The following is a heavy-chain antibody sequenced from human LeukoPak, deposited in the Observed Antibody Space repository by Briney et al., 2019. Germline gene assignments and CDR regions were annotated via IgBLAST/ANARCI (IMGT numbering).Heavy chain of an antibody. CDR2: ISYDGSNK. J-gene: IGHJ6*03. V-gene: IGHV3-30*19. CDR3: AKDLASAIAAAHVGPLNYMDV. D-gene: IGHD6-13*01. CDR1: GFTFSSYG. Sequence: PGGSLRLSCAASGFTFSSYGMHWVRQAPGKGLEWVAVISYDGSNKYYADSVKGRFTISRDNSKNTLYLQMNSLRAEDTAVYYCAKDLASAIAAAHVGPLNYMDVWGKGTTVTISS.